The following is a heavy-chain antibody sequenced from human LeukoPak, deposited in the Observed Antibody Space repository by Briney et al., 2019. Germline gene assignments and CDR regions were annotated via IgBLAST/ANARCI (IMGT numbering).Heavy chain of an antibody. Sequence: GGSLRLSCAASGFTFSSYGMSWVRQAPGKGLEWVSAISGSGGSTYYADSVKGRFTISRDNSKNTLYLQMNSLRAEDTAVYYCAKDMSIAVAGFDYWGQGTLVTVSS. J-gene: IGHJ4*02. D-gene: IGHD6-19*01. CDR1: GFTFSSYG. CDR2: ISGSGGST. CDR3: AKDMSIAVAGFDY. V-gene: IGHV3-23*01.